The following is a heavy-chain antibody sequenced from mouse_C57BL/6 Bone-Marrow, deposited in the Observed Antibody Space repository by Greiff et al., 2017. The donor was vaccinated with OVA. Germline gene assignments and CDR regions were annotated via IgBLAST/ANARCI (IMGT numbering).Heavy chain of an antibody. CDR2: ISYDGSN. D-gene: IGHD1-1*01. Sequence: EVKLQESGPGLVKPSQSLSLTCSVTGYSITSGYYWNWIRQFPGNKLEWMGYISYDGSNNYNPSLKNRISITRDTSKNQFFLKLNSVTTEDTATYYCARRGFYCYWYFDVWGTGTTVTVSS. J-gene: IGHJ1*03. CDR1: GYSITSGYY. CDR3: ARRGFYCYWYFDV. V-gene: IGHV3-6*01.